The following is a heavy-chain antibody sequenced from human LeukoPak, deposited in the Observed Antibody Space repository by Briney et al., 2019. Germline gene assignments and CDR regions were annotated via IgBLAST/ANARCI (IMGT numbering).Heavy chain of an antibody. D-gene: IGHD4-17*01. V-gene: IGHV4-39*01. CDR1: GGSITSSSYY. CDR2: IYYSENT. Sequence: SETLSLTCTVSGGSITSSSYYWGWIRQPPGKGLEWIGSIYYSENTYYNPSLKSRVTISLDTSKNQLSLKLNSVTAADTAVYYCARHALMTTSSFDYWGQGTLVTVSS. CDR3: ARHALMTTSSFDY. J-gene: IGHJ4*02.